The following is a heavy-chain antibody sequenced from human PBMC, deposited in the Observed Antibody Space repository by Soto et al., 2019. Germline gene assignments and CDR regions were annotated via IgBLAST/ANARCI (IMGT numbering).Heavy chain of an antibody. CDR1: GGSISSGDYY. Sequence: QVQLQESGPGLVMPSQTLSLTCTVSGGSISSGDYYWRWIRQPPGKGLEWIGYIYNTGGAYYKPSLQSRLTISLDTSKKVFSLRVSSVPAADTAVYYCARGRVVVEGFDYWGQGALVTVS. J-gene: IGHJ4*02. V-gene: IGHV4-30-4*01. CDR2: IYNTGGA. CDR3: ARGRVVVEGFDY. D-gene: IGHD2-15*01.